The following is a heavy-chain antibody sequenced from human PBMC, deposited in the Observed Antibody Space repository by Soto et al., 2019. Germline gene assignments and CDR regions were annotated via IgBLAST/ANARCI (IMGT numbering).Heavy chain of an antibody. J-gene: IGHJ6*02. CDR3: AREGYSSQLEGYYYGMDV. CDR1: GFTFSSYA. Sequence: GGSLRLSCAASGFTFSSYAMHWVRQAPGKGLEWVAVISYDGSNKYYADSVKGRFTISRDNSKNTLYLQMNSLRAEDTAVYYCAREGYSSQLEGYYYGMDVWGQGTRVNVSS. CDR2: ISYDGSNK. V-gene: IGHV3-30-3*01. D-gene: IGHD6-13*01.